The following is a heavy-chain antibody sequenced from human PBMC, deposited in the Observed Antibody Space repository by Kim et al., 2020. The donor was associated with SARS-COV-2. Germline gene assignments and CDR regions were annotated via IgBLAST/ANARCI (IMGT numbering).Heavy chain of an antibody. J-gene: IGHJ4*02. CDR3: ARAVGANSLDY. V-gene: IGHV3-53*01. D-gene: IGHD1-26*01. Sequence: TYYAESVKGRFTISRDNSKNTLYLQMNSLGAEDTAVYYCARAVGANSLDYWGQGTLVTVSS. CDR2: T.